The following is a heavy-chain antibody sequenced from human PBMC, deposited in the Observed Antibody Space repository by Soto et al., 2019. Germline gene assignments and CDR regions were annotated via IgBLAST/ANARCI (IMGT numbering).Heavy chain of an antibody. Sequence: DLVESGGGVVHPGRSHRLSCVVSAASGYTFRNYAIHWVRQAPGKGLDWVAVISYDGSNKYYADSVRGRFTISRDSSKDTLYLQMNSLRGEDTAVYYCARVPFPFYYDSSCPQISVGYWGQGRLVTVSS. V-gene: IGHV3-30-3*01. J-gene: IGHJ4*02. CDR2: ISYDGSNK. D-gene: IGHD3-22*01. CDR3: ARVPFPFYYDSSCPQISVGY. CDR1: GYTFRNYA.